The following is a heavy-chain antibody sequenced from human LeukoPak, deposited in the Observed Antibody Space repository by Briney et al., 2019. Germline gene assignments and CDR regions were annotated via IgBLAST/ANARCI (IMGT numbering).Heavy chain of an antibody. CDR1: GFTLSSYW. J-gene: IGHJ4*02. D-gene: IGHD2-2*01. Sequence: GGSLRLSCAASGFTLSSYWVTWVRQAPGKGLEWVANIKQDGSKKSYVDSVKGRFTISRDNAKNSLYLQMNSLRADDTGVYYCASQPAAADVDYWGQGTLVTVSS. CDR3: ASQPAAADVDY. CDR2: IKQDGSKK. V-gene: IGHV3-7*03.